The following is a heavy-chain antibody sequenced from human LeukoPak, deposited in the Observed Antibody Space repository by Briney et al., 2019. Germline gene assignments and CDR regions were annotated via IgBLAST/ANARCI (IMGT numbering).Heavy chain of an antibody. CDR1: GFTFSSYG. J-gene: IGHJ4*02. Sequence: PGGSLRLSCAASGFTFSSYGMHWVPQAPDKGLEWVAVISYDGSNKYYADSVKGRFTISRDNAKNTLYLQMNSLRAEDTAVYYCAKGGIAAAGYFDYWGQGTLVTVSS. D-gene: IGHD6-13*01. CDR3: AKGGIAAAGYFDY. CDR2: ISYDGSNK. V-gene: IGHV3-30*18.